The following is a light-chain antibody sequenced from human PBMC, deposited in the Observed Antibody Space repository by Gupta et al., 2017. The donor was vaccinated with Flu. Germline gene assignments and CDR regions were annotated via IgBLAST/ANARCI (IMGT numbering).Light chain of an antibody. V-gene: IGLV3-1*01. CDR3: QTWDSRGV. J-gene: IGLJ2*01. CDR1: KVGYKF. CDR2: QDY. Sequence: VSPGQTATITCSGNKVGYKFAHWYQKKPGQSPVLVIYQDYRRPPGIPERFSGSNSGNTATLTISETQATDEADYYCQTWDSRGVFGGGTKLTVL.